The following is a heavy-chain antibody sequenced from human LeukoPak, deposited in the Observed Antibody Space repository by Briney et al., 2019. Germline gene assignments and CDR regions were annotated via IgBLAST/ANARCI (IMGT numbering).Heavy chain of an antibody. CDR2: IYSSGTT. V-gene: IGHV4-4*08. CDR3: ARVASRSISSRCFDH. J-gene: IGHJ4*02. D-gene: IGHD6-6*01. Sequence: SETLSLTCTVSGGSINGYYWNWIRQPLGKALEWIGFIYSSGTTNYNPSLKSRVTISLDTSNKQFSLRLTSVTAADTAVYFCARVASRSISSRCFDHWGQGTLVTVSS. CDR1: GGSINGYY.